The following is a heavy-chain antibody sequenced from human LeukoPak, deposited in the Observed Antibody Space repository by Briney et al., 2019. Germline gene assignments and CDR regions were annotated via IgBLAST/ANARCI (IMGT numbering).Heavy chain of an antibody. CDR2: FDPEDGET. D-gene: IGHD3-16*01. CDR3: STDLLARGITSFEP. J-gene: IGHJ5*02. CDR1: GDTLSKSS. V-gene: IGHV1-24*01. Sequence: ASVKVSCKVSGDTLSKSSMHWVRQAPGKGLEWIGGFDPEDGETIYAQKFQGRVTMNEDTSTDTAYMELRSLRSDDTAVYYCSTDLLARGITSFEPWGQGTPVTVSS.